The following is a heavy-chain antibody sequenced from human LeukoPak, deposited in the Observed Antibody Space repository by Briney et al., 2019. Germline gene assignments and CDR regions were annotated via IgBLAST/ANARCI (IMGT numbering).Heavy chain of an antibody. CDR2: IYYSGST. Sequence: PSETLSLTCTVSGCSISSYYWSWIRQPPGKGLEWIGYIYYSGSTNYNPSLKSRVTISVDTSKNQFSLKLSSVTAADTAGYYCARRHITIFGVVMDYWGQGTLVTVSS. CDR1: GCSISSYY. J-gene: IGHJ4*02. D-gene: IGHD3-3*01. CDR3: ARRHITIFGVVMDY. V-gene: IGHV4-59*01.